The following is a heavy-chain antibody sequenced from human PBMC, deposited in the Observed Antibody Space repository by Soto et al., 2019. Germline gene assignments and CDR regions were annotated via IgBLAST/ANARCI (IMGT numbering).Heavy chain of an antibody. CDR1: GFTFSSYA. D-gene: IGHD3-22*01. CDR2: ISGSGGST. V-gene: IGHV3-23*01. J-gene: IGHJ4*02. CDR3: AKEGQDITMIVVVSPEYYFDY. Sequence: GGSLRLSCAASGFTFSSYAMSWVRLAPGKGLEWVSAISGSGGSTYYADSVKGRFTISRDNSKNTLYLQMNSLRAEDTAVYYCAKEGQDITMIVVVSPEYYFDYWGQGTLVTVSS.